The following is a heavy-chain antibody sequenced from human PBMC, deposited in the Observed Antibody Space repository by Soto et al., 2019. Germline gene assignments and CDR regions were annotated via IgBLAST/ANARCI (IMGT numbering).Heavy chain of an antibody. CDR1: GGTFSSYA. CDR3: ARVGNAVGFGEPFFDY. J-gene: IGHJ4*02. V-gene: IGHV1-69*01. D-gene: IGHD3-10*01. Sequence: QVQLVQSGAEVKKPGSSVKVSCKASGGTFSSYAISWVRQAPGQGLEWMGGIIPIFGTANYAQKFQGRVTITADEYTSTAYMELSSLRSEDTAVYYCARVGNAVGFGEPFFDYWGQGTLVTVSS. CDR2: IIPIFGTA.